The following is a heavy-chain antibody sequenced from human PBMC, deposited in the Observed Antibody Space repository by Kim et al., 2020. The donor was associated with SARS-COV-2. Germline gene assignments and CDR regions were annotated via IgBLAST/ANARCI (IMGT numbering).Heavy chain of an antibody. V-gene: IGHV4-34*01. CDR2: INHSGST. CDR3: ARGRGVLLWFGEPLPAFDI. J-gene: IGHJ3*02. D-gene: IGHD3-10*01. Sequence: SETLSLTCAVYGGSFSGYYWSWIRQPPGKGLEWIGEINHSGSTNYNPSLKSRVTISVDTSKNQFSLKLSSVTAADTAVYYCARGRGVLLWFGEPLPAFDIWGQGTMVTVSS. CDR1: GGSFSGYY.